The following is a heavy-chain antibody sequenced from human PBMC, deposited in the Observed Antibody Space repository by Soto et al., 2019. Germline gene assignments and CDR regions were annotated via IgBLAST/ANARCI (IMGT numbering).Heavy chain of an antibody. Sequence: GASVKVSCKVSGYTLTELSMHWVRQAPGKGLEWMGGFDPEDGETIYAQKFQGRVTMTEDTSTDTAYMELSSLRSEDTAVYYCATDQAAAGRNWFDPWGQGTLVTAPQ. V-gene: IGHV1-24*01. CDR3: ATDQAAAGRNWFDP. D-gene: IGHD6-13*01. CDR1: GYTLTELS. CDR2: FDPEDGET. J-gene: IGHJ5*02.